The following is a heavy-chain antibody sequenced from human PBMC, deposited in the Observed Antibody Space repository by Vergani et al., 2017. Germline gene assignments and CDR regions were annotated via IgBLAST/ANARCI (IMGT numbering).Heavy chain of an antibody. CDR2: IIPIFGTA. CDR3: ASYLQYSGYVSGYYYYGMDV. J-gene: IGHJ6*02. Sequence: QVQLVQSGAEVKKPGSSVKVSCKASGGTFSSYAISWVRQAPGQGLEWMGGIIPIFGTANYAQKFQGRVTITADESTSTAYMELSSLRSEDTAVYYCASYLQYSGYVSGYYYYGMDVWGQGTTVTVSS. CDR1: GGTFSSYA. V-gene: IGHV1-69*01. D-gene: IGHD5-12*01.